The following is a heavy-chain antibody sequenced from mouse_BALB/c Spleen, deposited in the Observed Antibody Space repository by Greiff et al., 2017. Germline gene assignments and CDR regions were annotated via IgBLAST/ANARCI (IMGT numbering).Heavy chain of an antibody. CDR2: IYYSGTI. D-gene: IGHD2-2*01. V-gene: IGHV3-5*02. CDR3: AREGGYDEEGYFDY. Sequence: VQLKESGPGLVKPSQTVSLTCTVTGISITTGNYRWSWIRQFPGNKLEWIGYIYYSGTITYNPSLTSRTTITRDTSKNQFFLEMNSLTAEDTATYYCAREGGYDEEGYFDYWGQGTTLTVSS. J-gene: IGHJ2*01. CDR1: GISITTGNYR.